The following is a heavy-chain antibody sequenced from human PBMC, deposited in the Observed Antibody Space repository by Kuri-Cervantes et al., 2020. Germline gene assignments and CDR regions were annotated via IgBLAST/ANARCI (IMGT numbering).Heavy chain of an antibody. J-gene: IGHJ4*02. CDR1: GGSISSYY. V-gene: IGHV4-59*12. CDR2: IYYSGST. CDR3: ARRGREGATLDY. Sequence: SETLSLTCTVSGGSISSYYWSWIRQPPGKGLEWIGYIYYSGSTYYNPSLKSRVTISVDASKNQFSLKLSSVTAADTAVYYCARRGREGATLDYWGQGTLVTVSS. D-gene: IGHD1-26*01.